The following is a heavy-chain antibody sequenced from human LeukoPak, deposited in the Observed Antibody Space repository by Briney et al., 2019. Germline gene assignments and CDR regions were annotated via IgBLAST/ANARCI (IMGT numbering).Heavy chain of an antibody. D-gene: IGHD3-16*01. V-gene: IGHV3-53*01. Sequence: GGSLRLSCAASGFTVSSNYMSWVRQAPGKGLEWVSVIYSGGSTYYADSVKGRFTISRDNPKNTLYLQMNSLRAEDTAVYYCARVLGDYVWGSYFNWGQGTLVTVSS. CDR1: GFTVSSNY. CDR2: IYSGGST. CDR3: ARVLGDYVWGSYFN. J-gene: IGHJ4*02.